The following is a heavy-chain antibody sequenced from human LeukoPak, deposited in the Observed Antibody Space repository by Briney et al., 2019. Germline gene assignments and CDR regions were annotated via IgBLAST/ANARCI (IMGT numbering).Heavy chain of an antibody. D-gene: IGHD3-10*01. CDR3: ARGFAYYYGSGSYYSNRPNWFDP. CDR2: MNPNSGNT. V-gene: IGHV1-8*01. CDR1: RYTFTSYD. Sequence: ASVKVSCKASRYTFTSYDINWVRQATGQGLEWMGWMNPNSGNTGYAQKFQGRVTMTRNTSISTAYMELSSLRSEDTAVYYCARGFAYYYGSGSYYSNRPNWFDPWGQGTLVTVSS. J-gene: IGHJ5*02.